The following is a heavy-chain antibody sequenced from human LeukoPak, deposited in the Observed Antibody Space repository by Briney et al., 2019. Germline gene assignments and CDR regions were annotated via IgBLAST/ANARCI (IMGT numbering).Heavy chain of an antibody. CDR3: ARGTWGRGDYYYYGMDV. CDR2: INWNGGST. J-gene: IGHJ6*02. CDR1: GFTFDDYG. V-gene: IGHV3-20*01. Sequence: GGSLRLSCAASGFTFDDYGMSWVRHAPGKGLEWVSGINWNGGSTGYADSVKGRFTISRDNAKNSLYLQMNSLRAEDTALYHCARGTWGRGDYYYYGMDVWGQGTTVTVSS. D-gene: IGHD7-27*01.